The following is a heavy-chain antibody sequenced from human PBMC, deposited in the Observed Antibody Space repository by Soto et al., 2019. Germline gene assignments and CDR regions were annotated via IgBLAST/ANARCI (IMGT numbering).Heavy chain of an antibody. V-gene: IGHV1-2*02. CDR3: AREAENYSYYGMDV. CDR2: INPNSGGA. CDR1: GYTFIGHY. J-gene: IGHJ6*02. Sequence: QVPLVQSGAEVKKPGASLKVSCKAAGYTFIGHYIHWVRQAPGRGLEWMGRINPNSGGANYAQKFQGRVTLTRDTSISTASMEVSRLRSDDTAVYFCAREAENYSYYGMDVWGQGTTVTVSS.